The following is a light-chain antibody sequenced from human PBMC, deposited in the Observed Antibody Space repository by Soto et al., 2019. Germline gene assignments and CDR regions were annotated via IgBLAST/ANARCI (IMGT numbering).Light chain of an antibody. CDR3: QQRSNWQIT. V-gene: IGKV3D-20*02. Sequence: DIVLTQSPGTLSLSPGESATLSCRASQSVSSSYLVWYQQKPGQAPRLLIYGASNRATGIPARFSGSGSGTDFTLTISSLEPEDFAVYYCQQRSNWQITFGQGTRLEIK. J-gene: IGKJ5*01. CDR2: GAS. CDR1: QSVSSSY.